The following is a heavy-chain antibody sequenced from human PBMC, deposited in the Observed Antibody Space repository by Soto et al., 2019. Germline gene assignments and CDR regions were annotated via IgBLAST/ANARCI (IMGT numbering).Heavy chain of an antibody. CDR2: INPSGGT. V-gene: IGHV1-46*01. CDR3: ARDSLYYYGSGSYFLLKRGMDV. Sequence: ASVKVSCKASGDTFTTYYMHWVRQAPGQGLEWIGIINPSGGTSYAQKFQGRVTMTRDTSTSTVHMELGSLTSEDTAVYYCARDSLYYYGSGSYFLLKRGMDVWGQGTTVTVSS. CDR1: GDTFTTYY. J-gene: IGHJ6*02. D-gene: IGHD3-10*01.